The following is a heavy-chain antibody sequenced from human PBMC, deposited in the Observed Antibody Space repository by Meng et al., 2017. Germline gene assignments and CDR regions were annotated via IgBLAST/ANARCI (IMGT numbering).Heavy chain of an antibody. Sequence: LHVWCVCRLNPSEHLSLPCAVYGGSFRGYYWSWIRQPPGKGLEWIGEINHSGSTNYNPSLKSRVTISVDTSKNQFSLKLSSVTAADTAVYYCARGLRITMVRGVKGWFDPWGQGTLVTVSS. CDR2: INHSGST. V-gene: IGHV4-34*01. CDR3: ARGLRITMVRGVKGWFDP. CDR1: GGSFRGYY. J-gene: IGHJ5*02. D-gene: IGHD3-10*01.